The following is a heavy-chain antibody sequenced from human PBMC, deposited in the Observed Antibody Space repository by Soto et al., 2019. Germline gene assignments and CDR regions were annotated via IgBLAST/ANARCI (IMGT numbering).Heavy chain of an antibody. V-gene: IGHV1-3*01. CDR2: INAGNGNT. CDR3: ARDHGYYDRSGYYSGAYAFDI. CDR1: GYTFTSYA. J-gene: IGHJ3*02. D-gene: IGHD3-22*01. Sequence: GASVKVSCKASGYTFTSYAMHWVRQAPGQRLEWMGWINAGNGNTKYSQKFQGRVTITRDTSASTAYMELSSLRSEDTAVYYCARDHGYYDRSGYYSGAYAFDIWGQGTMVTVSS.